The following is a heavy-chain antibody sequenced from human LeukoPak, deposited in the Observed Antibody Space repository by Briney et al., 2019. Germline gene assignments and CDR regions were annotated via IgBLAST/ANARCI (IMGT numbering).Heavy chain of an antibody. CDR2: ISHSGST. CDR3: ARVSGYGAFDI. Sequence: SETLCLTCAAYGGTFSGYYLSWIRQPPGKGLEWVGEISHSGSTNYNPYLKSRVTISVATSKNQFSLKPSSVTAADTAVYYCARVSGYGAFDIWGQGTMVTVSS. D-gene: IGHD3-3*01. J-gene: IGHJ3*02. V-gene: IGHV4-34*01. CDR1: GGTFSGYY.